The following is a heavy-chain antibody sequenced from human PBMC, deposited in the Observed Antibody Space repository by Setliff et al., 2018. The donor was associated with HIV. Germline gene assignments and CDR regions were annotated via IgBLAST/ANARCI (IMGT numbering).Heavy chain of an antibody. D-gene: IGHD3-3*01. V-gene: IGHV1-69*02. Sequence: ASVKVSCKASRSTFNSHTINWVRQAPGQGLDWMGRIIPILGVANYAQRFQGKVTITADKSTSTAYMELTSLRFDDAAMYYCVRGVQSPPHYSYYYMDVWGEGTMVTVSS. J-gene: IGHJ6*03. CDR2: IIPILGVA. CDR3: VRGVQSPPHYSYYYMDV. CDR1: RSTFNSHT.